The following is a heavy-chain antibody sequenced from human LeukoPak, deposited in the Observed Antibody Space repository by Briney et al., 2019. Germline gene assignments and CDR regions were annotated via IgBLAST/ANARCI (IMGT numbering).Heavy chain of an antibody. CDR2: LFDSGNT. D-gene: IGHD5-12*01. Sequence: PSETLSLTCIVSGGSISSRSYYWDWIRQPPGKGLEWIGNLFDSGNTHYNPSLRSRLTMSVDTSKNQFSLKLSSVTAAHTDVYYCARHTRLGFSGYENAFDIWGQGNMVTVSS. V-gene: IGHV4-39*01. J-gene: IGHJ3*02. CDR3: ARHTRLGFSGYENAFDI. CDR1: GGSISSRSYY.